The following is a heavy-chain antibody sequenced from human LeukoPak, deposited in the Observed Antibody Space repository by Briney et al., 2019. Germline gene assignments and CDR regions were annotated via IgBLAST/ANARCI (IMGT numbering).Heavy chain of an antibody. V-gene: IGHV1-69*05. J-gene: IGHJ3*02. CDR3: ARIEYSSSSDAFDI. CDR1: GGTFSSYA. D-gene: IGHD6-6*01. CDR2: IIPIFGTA. Sequence: ASVKVSCKASGGTFSSYAISWVRQAPGQGLEWMGRIIPIFGTANYAQKFQGRVTITTDESTSTAYMELSSLRSEDTAAYYCARIEYSSSSDAFDIWGQGTMVTVSS.